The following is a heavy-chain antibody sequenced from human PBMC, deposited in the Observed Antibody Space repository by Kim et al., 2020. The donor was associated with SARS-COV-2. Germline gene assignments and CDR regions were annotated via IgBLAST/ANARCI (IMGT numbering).Heavy chain of an antibody. CDR1: GFTFGDYA. Sequence: GGSLRLSCTASGFTFGDYAMSWVRQAPGKGLEWVGFIRSKAYGGTTEYAASVKGRFTISRDDSKSIAYLQMNSLKTEDTAVYYCTRGGEPGCSSTSCPPPRYWYYYYYMDVWGKGTTVTVSS. CDR3: TRGGEPGCSSTSCPPPRYWYYYYYMDV. V-gene: IGHV3-49*04. J-gene: IGHJ6*03. D-gene: IGHD2-2*01. CDR2: IRSKAYGGTT.